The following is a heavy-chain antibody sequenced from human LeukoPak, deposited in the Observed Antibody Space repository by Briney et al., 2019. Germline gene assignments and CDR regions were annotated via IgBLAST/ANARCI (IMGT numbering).Heavy chain of an antibody. J-gene: IGHJ4*02. D-gene: IGHD3-22*01. V-gene: IGHV3-7*01. Sequence: GGSLRLSCAASGFTFSSYWMNWVRQAPGKGLEWVANIKQDGSEKYYVDSVKGRFTISRDNAKNSLYLQMNSLRAEDTAVYYCARDLVSEQGYYYDSSGYLYYFDYWGQGTLVTVSS. CDR1: GFTFSSYW. CDR2: IKQDGSEK. CDR3: ARDLVSEQGYYYDSSGYLYYFDY.